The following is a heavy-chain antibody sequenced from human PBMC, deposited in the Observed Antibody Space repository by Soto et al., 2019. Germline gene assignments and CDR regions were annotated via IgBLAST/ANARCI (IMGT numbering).Heavy chain of an antibody. V-gene: IGHV3-23*01. D-gene: IGHD3-3*01. CDR1: GVTFSSYA. CDR3: AKRGNRGVGFDY. J-gene: IGHJ4*02. CDR2: ISGSCGST. Sequence: EVQLLESGGGLVQPGGSLRLSCAASGVTFSSYAMSWVRQAPGKGLEWVSAISGSCGSTYYAVSVKVRFTIARDNSKTTLYLQMNSLRAEDTAVYYWAKRGNRGVGFDYCVQGTLVTDSS.